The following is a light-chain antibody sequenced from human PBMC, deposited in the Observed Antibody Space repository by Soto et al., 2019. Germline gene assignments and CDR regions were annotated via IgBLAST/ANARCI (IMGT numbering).Light chain of an antibody. J-gene: IGLJ3*02. CDR1: SSDVGSYNY. CDR3: SSYTSTATRV. V-gene: IGLV2-14*01. CDR2: EVS. Sequence: QSALTQPASVSGSPGQSITISCTGTSSDVGSYNYVSWYQQHPGKAPKLMIYEVSNRPSGVSDRFSGSKSGNTASLTISGLHAEDEADYYWSSYTSTATRVFGGGTKLTVL.